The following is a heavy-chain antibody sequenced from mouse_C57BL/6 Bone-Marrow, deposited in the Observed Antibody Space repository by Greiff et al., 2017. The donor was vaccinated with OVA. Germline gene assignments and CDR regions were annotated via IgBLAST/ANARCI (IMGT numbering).Heavy chain of an antibody. CDR1: GFTFSSYA. J-gene: IGHJ3*01. CDR3: ARDKGYYGSTWFAY. Sequence: EVMLVESGGGLVKPGGSLKLSCAASGFTFSSYAMSWVRQTPEKRLEWVATISDGGSYTYYPDNVKGRFTITRDNAKNNLYLQMSHLKSEDTAMYYCARDKGYYGSTWFAYWGQGTLVTVSA. CDR2: ISDGGSYT. V-gene: IGHV5-4*01. D-gene: IGHD1-1*01.